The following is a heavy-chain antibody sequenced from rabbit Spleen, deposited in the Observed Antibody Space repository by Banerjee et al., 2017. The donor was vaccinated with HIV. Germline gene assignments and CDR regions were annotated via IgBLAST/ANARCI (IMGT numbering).Heavy chain of an antibody. CDR3: ARDTSSSFSSYGMDL. Sequence: QEQMKESGGGLVQPGGSLTLTCTVSGFSLSNYIMGWVRQAPGKGLEWIGIIGTASTTYYATWVNGRFTITRHNAQNTVGLQLNSLTAADTATYFCARDTSSSFSSYGMDLWGPGTLVTVS. J-gene: IGHJ6*01. CDR2: IGTASTT. V-gene: IGHV1S25*01. CDR1: GFSLSNYI. D-gene: IGHD1-1*01.